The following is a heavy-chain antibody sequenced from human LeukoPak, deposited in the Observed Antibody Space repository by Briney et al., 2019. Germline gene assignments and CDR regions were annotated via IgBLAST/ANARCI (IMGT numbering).Heavy chain of an antibody. V-gene: IGHV4-4*07. Sequence: SETLSLTCSVSGASINSHYWTWLRQPAGKGLEWIGRIYISGSTNYSPSLMSRVTMSVDTSKNQFSLNLISVTAADTAVYFCARALNPLPGTYYFDYWGQGTLVTVSS. J-gene: IGHJ4*02. CDR3: ARALNPLPGTYYFDY. CDR2: IYISGST. CDR1: GASINSHY. D-gene: IGHD2-15*01.